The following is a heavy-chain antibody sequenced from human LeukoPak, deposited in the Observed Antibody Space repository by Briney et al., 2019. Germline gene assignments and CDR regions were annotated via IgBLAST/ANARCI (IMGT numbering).Heavy chain of an antibody. CDR1: GYTFTGYY. J-gene: IGHJ4*02. CDR3: ARDRGGEAPYDFWSGYYMGGVSLPDY. CDR2: INPNSGGT. V-gene: IGHV1-2*02. D-gene: IGHD3-3*01. Sequence: GASVKVSCKASGYTFTGYYMHWVRQAPGQGLEWMGWINPNSGGTNYAQKFQGRVTMTRDTSISTAYMELSRLRSDDTAVYYCARDRGGEAPYDFWSGYYMGGVSLPDYWGQGTLVTVSS.